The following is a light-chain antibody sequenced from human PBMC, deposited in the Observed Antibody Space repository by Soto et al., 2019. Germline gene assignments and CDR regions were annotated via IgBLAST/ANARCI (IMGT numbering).Light chain of an antibody. CDR2: DDN. V-gene: IGLV1-51*01. CDR1: SSNIGGNS. Sequence: QSVLTQPPSVSAAPGQKVTISCSGSSSNIGGNSVSWYQQLPGTAPKLLIYDDNKRPSGIPDRFSGSKSGTSASLAITGLQAEDEGDYYCQSYDSTLSARYVFGTRTKVTVL. J-gene: IGLJ1*01. CDR3: QSYDSTLSARYV.